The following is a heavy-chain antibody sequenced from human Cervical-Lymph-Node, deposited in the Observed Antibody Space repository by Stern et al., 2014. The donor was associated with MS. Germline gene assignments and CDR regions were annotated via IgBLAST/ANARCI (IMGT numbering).Heavy chain of an antibody. CDR2: IDWDNTE. V-gene: IGHV2-70*04. J-gene: IGHJ5*02. D-gene: IGHD1-1*01. CDR1: GFSLSTSGMR. Sequence: QVTLREYGPAMVKPTQTLTLTCTFSGFSLSTSGMRVSWIRQPPGKALEWLARIDWDNTEFYSPSLKTRLTISKDTSRNQVVLVMTNMDPTDTATYFCARSYNWSPFDPWGQGTLVTVSS. CDR3: ARSYNWSPFDP.